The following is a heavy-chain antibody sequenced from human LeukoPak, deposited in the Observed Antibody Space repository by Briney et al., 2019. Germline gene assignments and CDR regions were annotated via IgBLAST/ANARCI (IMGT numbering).Heavy chain of an antibody. Sequence: KPSETLSLTCAVSGYSISSGYYWGWIRQPPGKGLEWIGSIYHSGSTYYNPSLKSRVTISVDTSKNQFSLKLSSVTAADTAVYYCAREAGSFDIWGQGTMVTVSS. CDR2: IYHSGST. V-gene: IGHV4-38-2*02. J-gene: IGHJ3*02. CDR1: GYSISSGYY. D-gene: IGHD1-26*01. CDR3: AREAGSFDI.